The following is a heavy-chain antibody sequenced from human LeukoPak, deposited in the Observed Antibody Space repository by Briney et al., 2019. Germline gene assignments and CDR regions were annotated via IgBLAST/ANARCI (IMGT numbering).Heavy chain of an antibody. V-gene: IGHV1-46*01. CDR2: INPSGGST. J-gene: IGHJ4*02. CDR3: ARGSRAFDY. D-gene: IGHD6-13*01. Sequence: AASVTVSCTASGYTFTIYYMHWVRPAPGQGVAWMGIINPSGGSTSYAQKFQGRVTMTRDTSTSTVYMELSSLRSEDTAVYYCARGSRAFDYWGQGTLVTVSS. CDR1: GYTFTIYY.